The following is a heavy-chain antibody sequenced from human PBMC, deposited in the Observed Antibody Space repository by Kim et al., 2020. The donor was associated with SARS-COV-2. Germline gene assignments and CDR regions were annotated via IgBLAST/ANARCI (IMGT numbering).Heavy chain of an antibody. CDR1: GFTFSSYS. CDR2: ISSSSSYI. CDR3: ARTEGYCSSTSCFMGWFDP. V-gene: IGHV3-21*01. Sequence: GGSLRLSCAASGFTFSSYSMNWVRQAPGKGLEWVSSISSSSSYIYYADSVKGRFTISRDNAKNSLYLQMNSLRAEDTAVYYCARTEGYCSSTSCFMGWFDPWGQGTLVTVSS. D-gene: IGHD2-2*01. J-gene: IGHJ5*02.